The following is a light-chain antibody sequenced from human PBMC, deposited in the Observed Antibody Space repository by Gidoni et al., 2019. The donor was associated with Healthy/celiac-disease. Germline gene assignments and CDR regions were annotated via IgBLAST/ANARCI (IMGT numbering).Light chain of an antibody. J-gene: IGKJ3*01. CDR2: KAS. CDR1: QSISSW. Sequence: DNQMTQSPSTPSASVGDRVTITCRASQSISSWLAWYQQKPGKAPKLLIYKASSLESGVPSRFSGSGSGTDFTLTISSLPPDDFATYYCQQYNSPIFPFGPGTKVEIK. CDR3: QQYNSPIFP. V-gene: IGKV1-5*03.